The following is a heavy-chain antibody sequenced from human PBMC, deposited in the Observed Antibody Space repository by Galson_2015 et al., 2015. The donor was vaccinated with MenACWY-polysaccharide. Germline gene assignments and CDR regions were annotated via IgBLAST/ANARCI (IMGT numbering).Heavy chain of an antibody. J-gene: IGHJ6*02. CDR1: GFTFSSYG. Sequence: SLRLSCAASGFTFSSYGMHRVRQAPGKGLEWVAVISYDGSNKYYADSVKGRFTISRDNSKNTLYLQMNSLRAEDTAVYYCAKASPGYCSSTSCPTGLGMDVWGQGTTVTVSS. D-gene: IGHD2-2*01. CDR2: ISYDGSNK. V-gene: IGHV3-30*18. CDR3: AKASPGYCSSTSCPTGLGMDV.